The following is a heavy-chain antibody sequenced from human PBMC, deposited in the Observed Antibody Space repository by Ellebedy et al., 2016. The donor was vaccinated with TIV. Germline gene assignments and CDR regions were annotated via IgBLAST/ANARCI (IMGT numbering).Heavy chain of an antibody. CDR2: IYASGST. Sequence: SETLSLTCAVYGGSFSGYYWNWIRQPAGRGLEWIGRIYASGSTNYNPSLKSRVTMSVDTSKNQLSLRLSSVTAADTAVYYCSRDQWGSGTSMSYFYHYGMDVWGQGTTVTVSS. J-gene: IGHJ6*02. CDR1: GGSFSGYY. D-gene: IGHD3-10*01. CDR3: SRDQWGSGTSMSYFYHYGMDV. V-gene: IGHV4-4*07.